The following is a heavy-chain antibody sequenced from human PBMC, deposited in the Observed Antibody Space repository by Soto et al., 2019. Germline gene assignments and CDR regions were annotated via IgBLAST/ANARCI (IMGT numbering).Heavy chain of an antibody. J-gene: IGHJ3*01. Sequence: GGSLRLSCAASAFTFSSYWMHWVRQAPGKGLVWVSRINSDGSSTRYADSVKGRFTISRDNSKNTLYLQMNSLRDEDTAVYYCARDQLYYNDISGRPLNAFDVWGQGTMVTVSS. D-gene: IGHD3-22*01. CDR2: INSDGSST. CDR3: ARDQLYYNDISGRPLNAFDV. V-gene: IGHV3-74*01. CDR1: AFTFSSYW.